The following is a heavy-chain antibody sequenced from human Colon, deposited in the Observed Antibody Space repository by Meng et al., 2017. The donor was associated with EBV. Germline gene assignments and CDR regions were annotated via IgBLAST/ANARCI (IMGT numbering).Heavy chain of an antibody. V-gene: IGHV3-30-3*01. D-gene: IGHD3-16*01. CDR1: GFTFSSYS. J-gene: IGHJ4*02. CDR2: ISSDGNTK. CDR3: ARERDITFWYFDY. Sequence: QVQLGGSGGGVVQPGRSLRLSCAASGFTFSSYSMHWVRQAPGKGLEWVAVISSDGNTKYYADSVKGRFTISRDNSKSTVFLQANSLRPEDTAIYYCARERDITFWYFDYWVQGALVTVSS.